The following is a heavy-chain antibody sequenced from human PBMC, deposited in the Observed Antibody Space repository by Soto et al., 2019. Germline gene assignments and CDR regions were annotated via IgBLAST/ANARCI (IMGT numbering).Heavy chain of an antibody. V-gene: IGHV1-58*01. CDR3: AAVSPQGYSYGHDAFDI. CDR2: IVVGSGNT. Sequence: GPSVKVSCKASGFTFTSSAVQWVRQARGQRLEWIGWIVVGSGNTNYAQKFQERVTITRDMSTSTAYMELSSLRSEDTAVYYCAAVSPQGYSYGHDAFDIWGQGTMVTVSS. CDR1: GFTFTSSA. D-gene: IGHD5-18*01. J-gene: IGHJ3*02.